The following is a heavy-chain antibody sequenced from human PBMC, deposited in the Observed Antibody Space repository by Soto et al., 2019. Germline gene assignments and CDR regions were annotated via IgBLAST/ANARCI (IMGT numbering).Heavy chain of an antibody. CDR2: IRNTPYGGTT. J-gene: IGHJ5*02. D-gene: IGHD2-2*03. Sequence: LRLSCNCSGFRFSEDAMTWVRQAPGKGLEWVGFIRNTPYGGTTDYAASVRGRFTISRDDSASIAYLQMNSLKSEDSGLYYCSRGSFGYYGPWGPGTLVTVSS. V-gene: IGHV3-49*04. CDR3: SRGSFGYYGP. CDR1: GFRFSEDA.